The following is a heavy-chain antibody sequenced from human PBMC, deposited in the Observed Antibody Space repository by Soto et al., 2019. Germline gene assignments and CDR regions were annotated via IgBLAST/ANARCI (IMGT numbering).Heavy chain of an antibody. V-gene: IGHV4-39*01. D-gene: IGHD4-4*01. CDR3: ARHEYSNGETWYYYYMDV. CDR2: IYYSGST. J-gene: IGHJ6*03. Sequence: SETLSLTCTVSGGSISSSSYYWGWIRQPPGKGLEWIGSIYYSGSTYYNPSLKSRVTISVDTSKNQFSLKLSSVTAADTAVYYCARHEYSNGETWYYYYMDVWGKGTTVTVSS. CDR1: GGSISSSSYY.